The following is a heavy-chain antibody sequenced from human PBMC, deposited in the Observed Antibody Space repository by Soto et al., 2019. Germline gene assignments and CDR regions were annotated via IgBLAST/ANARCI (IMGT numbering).Heavy chain of an antibody. CDR2: IYHTGTT. V-gene: IGHV4-59*01. J-gene: IGHJ4*02. CDR1: GGSISSSY. CDR3: ARGGNRCSTTASGVGAFDS. D-gene: IGHD2-2*01. Sequence: SETLSLTCTVSGGSISSSYWSWIRQPPGKGLEWIAYIYHTGTTNYNPSLKSRVTISLDTSKSQFSLNLSSLTTADTAVYFCARGGNRCSTTASGVGAFDSWGQGTLVTVS.